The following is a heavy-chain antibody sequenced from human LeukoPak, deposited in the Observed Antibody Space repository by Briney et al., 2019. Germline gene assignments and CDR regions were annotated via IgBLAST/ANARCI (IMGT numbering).Heavy chain of an antibody. CDR3: ARDRKYSGSYSGMDV. J-gene: IGHJ6*02. CDR1: GFTFSSYS. Sequence: PGGSLRLSCAASGFTFSSYSMNWVRQAPGKGLEWVSSISSSSSSYIYYADSVKGRFTISRDNAKNSLYLQMNSLRAEDTAVYYCARDRKYSGSYSGMDVWGQGTTVTVSS. CDR2: ISSSSSSYI. V-gene: IGHV3-21*01. D-gene: IGHD1-26*01.